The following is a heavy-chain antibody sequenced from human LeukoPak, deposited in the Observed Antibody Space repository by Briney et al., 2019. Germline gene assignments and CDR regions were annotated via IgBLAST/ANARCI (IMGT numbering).Heavy chain of an antibody. J-gene: IGHJ4*02. V-gene: IGHV4-59*01. Sequence: SETLSLPCSVCGGPISSYYWSWLREPPGKGLEWIGYIYYSGSTNYNPSLKSRVTISVDTSKNQFSLKLSSVTAADTAVYYCARGGVLLFDYWGQGTLVTVSS. CDR1: GGPISSYY. D-gene: IGHD3-10*01. CDR2: IYYSGST. CDR3: ARGGVLLFDY.